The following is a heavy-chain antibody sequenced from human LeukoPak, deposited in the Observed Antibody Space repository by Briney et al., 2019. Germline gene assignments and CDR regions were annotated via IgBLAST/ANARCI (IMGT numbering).Heavy chain of an antibody. CDR2: ISSNGGST. CDR3: ARAVAGILNWFDP. D-gene: IGHD1-14*01. CDR1: GFTFSSYA. V-gene: IGHV3-64*01. Sequence: GGSLRLSCAASGFTFSSYAMHWVRQAPGKGLEYVSAISSNGGSTYYANSVKGRFTISRDNSKNTLYLQMGSLRAEDMAVYYCARAVAGILNWFDPWGQGTLVTVSS. J-gene: IGHJ5*02.